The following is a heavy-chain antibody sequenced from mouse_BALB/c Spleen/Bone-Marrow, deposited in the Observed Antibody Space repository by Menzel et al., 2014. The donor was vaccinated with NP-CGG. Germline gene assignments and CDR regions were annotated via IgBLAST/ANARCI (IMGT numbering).Heavy chain of an antibody. CDR2: INPYTDGT. D-gene: IGHD2-1*01. J-gene: IGHJ1*01. CDR3: ARGYGNYPDYWYFDF. V-gene: IGHV1-14*01. CDR1: GYTFTTYV. Sequence: VQLQQSGPELVKPGASVKMSCKASGYTFTTYVMHWVKQKPGQGLEWIGYINPYTDGTKFNEKFKGKATLTSDKSSSTAYMELSNRTSEDSAIYFCARGYGNYPDYWYFDFWGAGPTVTVPS.